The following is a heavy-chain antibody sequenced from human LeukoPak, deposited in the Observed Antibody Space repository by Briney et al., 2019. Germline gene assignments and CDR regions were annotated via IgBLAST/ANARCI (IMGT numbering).Heavy chain of an antibody. V-gene: IGHV4-34*01. D-gene: IGHD2-2*01. CDR2: INHSGST. Sequence: KPSETLSLTCAVYGGSFSGYYWSWIRQPPGKGLEWIGEINHSGSTNYNPSLKSRVTISVDTSKNQFSLKLSSVTVADTAVYYCARISRYCSSTSCYRRYRWFDPWGQGTLVTVSS. J-gene: IGHJ5*02. CDR1: GGSFSGYY. CDR3: ARISRYCSSTSCYRRYRWFDP.